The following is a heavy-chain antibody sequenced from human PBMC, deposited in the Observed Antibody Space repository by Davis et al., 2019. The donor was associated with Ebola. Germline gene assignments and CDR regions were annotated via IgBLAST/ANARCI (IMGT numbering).Heavy chain of an antibody. V-gene: IGHV3-21*01. CDR3: ARGVVPAAICGMDV. Sequence: PGGSLRLSCAGSQFNFTGAWMNWVRQAPGKGLEWVSSISDWSAYIFYADSVKGRFTISRDNAKNLLYLQMNSLRAEDTAVYYCARGVVPAAICGMDVWGQGTTVTVSS. J-gene: IGHJ6*02. CDR2: ISDWSAYI. D-gene: IGHD2-2*01. CDR1: QFNFTGAW.